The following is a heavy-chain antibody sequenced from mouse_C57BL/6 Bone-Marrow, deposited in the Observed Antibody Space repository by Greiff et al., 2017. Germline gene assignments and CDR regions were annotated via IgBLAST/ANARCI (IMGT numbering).Heavy chain of an antibody. CDR3: ARDGYYYAMDD. Sequence: QVQLQQPGAELVKPGASVKLSCKASGYTFTSYWMQWVKQRPGQGLEWIGEIDPSDSYTNYNQKFKGKATLTVDTSSSTDYMQLSSLTSEDSAVYYCARDGYYYAMDDWGQGTSVTVSS. D-gene: IGHD2-3*01. CDR1: GYTFTSYW. J-gene: IGHJ4*01. CDR2: IDPSDSYT. V-gene: IGHV1-50*01.